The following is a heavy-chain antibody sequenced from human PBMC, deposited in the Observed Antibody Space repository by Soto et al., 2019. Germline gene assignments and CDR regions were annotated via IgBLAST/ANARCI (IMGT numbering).Heavy chain of an antibody. CDR2: ISPNGQGI. J-gene: IGHJ4*02. CDR3: ARARDGYNYLDY. D-gene: IGHD5-12*01. Sequence: GGSLRLSCGVSGFTVTSNGVSWVRQAPGKGLEWVSAISPNGQGIWYADSVKGRFTISRDNSKSTLYLQMNSLRAEDTAVYYCARARDGYNYLDYWGQGTLVTVSS. CDR1: GFTVTSNG. V-gene: IGHV3-23*01.